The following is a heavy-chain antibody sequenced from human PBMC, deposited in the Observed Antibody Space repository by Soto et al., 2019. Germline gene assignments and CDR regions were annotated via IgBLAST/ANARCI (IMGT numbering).Heavy chain of an antibody. V-gene: IGHV3-23*01. CDR2: ISGSGGST. J-gene: IGHJ5*02. CDR1: GFTFSSYA. Sequence: GGSLSLSCAASGFTFSSYAMSWVRQAPGKGLEWVSAISGSGGSTYYADSVKGRFTISRDNSKNTLYLQMNSLRAEDTAVYYCAKVRDYVWGSYRPNNWFDPWGQGTLVTVSS. D-gene: IGHD3-16*02. CDR3: AKVRDYVWGSYRPNNWFDP.